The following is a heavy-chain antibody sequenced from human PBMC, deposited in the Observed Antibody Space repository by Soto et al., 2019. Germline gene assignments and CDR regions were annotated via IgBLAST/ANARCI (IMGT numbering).Heavy chain of an antibody. Sequence: LRLSCAASGFTFSSYAMSWVRQAPVKGLEWVSTISGGGGTTYYADSVKGRFTISRDNSKNTLYLQMNSLRAEDTAVYYCAKDRIAARQIIFFDYWGQGTLVTVSS. V-gene: IGHV3-23*01. J-gene: IGHJ4*02. CDR2: ISGGGGTT. D-gene: IGHD6-6*01. CDR3: AKDRIAARQIIFFDY. CDR1: GFTFSSYA.